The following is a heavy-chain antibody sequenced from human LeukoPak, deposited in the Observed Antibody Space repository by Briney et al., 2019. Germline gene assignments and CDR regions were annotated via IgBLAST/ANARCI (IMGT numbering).Heavy chain of an antibody. CDR2: IYYSGST. Sequence: PSETLSLTCTVSGGSISSSSYYWGWIRQPPGKGLEWMGSIYYSGSTYYNPSLKSRVTISVDTSKNQFSLKLSSVTAADTAVYYCARERMDTAMDSWGQGTLVTVSS. D-gene: IGHD5-18*01. V-gene: IGHV4-39*01. J-gene: IGHJ4*02. CDR1: GGSISSSSYY. CDR3: ARERMDTAMDS.